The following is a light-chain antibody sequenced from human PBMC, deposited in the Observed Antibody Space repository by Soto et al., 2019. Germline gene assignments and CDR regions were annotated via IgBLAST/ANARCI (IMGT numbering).Light chain of an antibody. Sequence: EIVLTQSPGTLSLSPGERATLSCRASQSVSRSYLAWYQQKPGQAPRLLVYGASIRATGIPDRFSGSGSGTDFSLTINKVEPEDFAVYYCQQYGDSPPWTFGQGIKVEIK. CDR3: QQYGDSPPWT. CDR2: GAS. J-gene: IGKJ1*01. V-gene: IGKV3-20*01. CDR1: QSVSRSY.